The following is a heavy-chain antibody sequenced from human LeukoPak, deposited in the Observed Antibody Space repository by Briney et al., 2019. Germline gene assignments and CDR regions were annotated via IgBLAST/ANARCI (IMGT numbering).Heavy chain of an antibody. CDR1: GFTFGDYA. J-gene: IGHJ4*02. Sequence: GGSLRLSCTASGFTFGDYAMSWVRQAPGKGLEWVGFIRSKAYGGTTEYAASVKGRFTISRDDSKSIAYLQMNSLKTEDTAVYYCTRCHDYVWGSYRPFDYWGQGTLVTVS. V-gene: IGHV3-49*04. CDR3: TRCHDYVWGSYRPFDY. CDR2: IRSKAYGGTT. D-gene: IGHD3-16*02.